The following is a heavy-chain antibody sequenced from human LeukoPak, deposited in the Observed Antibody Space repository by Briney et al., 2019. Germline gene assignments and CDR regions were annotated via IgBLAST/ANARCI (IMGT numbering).Heavy chain of an antibody. V-gene: IGHV3-21*01. J-gene: IGHJ4*02. CDR2: ISSSSSYI. CDR1: GFTFSSYG. D-gene: IGHD3-10*01. CDR3: ARDRSGDSDY. Sequence: GGSLRLSCAASGFTFSSYGMHWVRQAPGKGLEWVSSISSSSSYICYADSVKGRFTISRDNAKNSLYLQMNSLRAEDTAVYYCARDRSGDSDYWGQGTLVTVSP.